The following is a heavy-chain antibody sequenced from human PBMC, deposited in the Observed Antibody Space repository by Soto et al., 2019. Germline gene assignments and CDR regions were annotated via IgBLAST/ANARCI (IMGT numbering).Heavy chain of an antibody. Sequence: ASVKVSCKVSGDTFTEVSIHWVRQAPGKGLEWMGGFDPDGGETDYAQKFQGRVRMTEDTSTETAYMEVSSLRPEDTAVYYCATVSRTYKRDWLDHWDQGTLVTVSS. D-gene: IGHD6-13*01. CDR2: FDPDGGET. CDR3: ATVSRTYKRDWLDH. CDR1: GDTFTEVS. V-gene: IGHV1-24*01. J-gene: IGHJ5*02.